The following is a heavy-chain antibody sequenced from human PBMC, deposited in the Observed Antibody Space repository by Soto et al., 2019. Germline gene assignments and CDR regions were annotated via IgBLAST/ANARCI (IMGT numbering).Heavy chain of an antibody. CDR1: GGSISSGGYS. CDR3: ARASMVRGVDGFEP. V-gene: IGHV4-30-2*01. J-gene: IGHJ5*02. CDR2: IYHSGST. Sequence: QLQLQESGSGLVKPSQTLSLTCAVSGGSISSGGYSWSWIRQPPGKGLEWIGYIYHSGSTYYNPSLKSRVTISVERSKNQFSLKLSSVTAADTAVYYCARASMVRGVDGFEPWGQGTLVTVSS. D-gene: IGHD3-10*01.